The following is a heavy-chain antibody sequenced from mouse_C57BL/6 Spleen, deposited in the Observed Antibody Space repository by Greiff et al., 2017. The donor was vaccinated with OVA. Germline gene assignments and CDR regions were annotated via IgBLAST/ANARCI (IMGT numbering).Heavy chain of an antibody. CDR3: AREGDDPYFDY. D-gene: IGHD2-3*01. CDR1: GYTFTSYT. V-gene: IGHV1-4*01. J-gene: IGHJ2*01. CDR2: INPSSGYT. Sequence: QVQLKQSGAELARPGASVKMSCKASGYTFTSYTMHWVKQRPGQGLEWIGYINPSSGYTKYNQKFKDKATLTADKSSSTAYMQLSSLTSEDSAVYYCAREGDDPYFDYWGQGTTLTVSS.